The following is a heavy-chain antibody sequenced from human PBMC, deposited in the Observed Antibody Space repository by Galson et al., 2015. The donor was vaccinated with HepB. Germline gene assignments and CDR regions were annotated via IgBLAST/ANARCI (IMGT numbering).Heavy chain of an antibody. CDR3: ARTPSLIGSSGYYGQLDY. CDR2: INPNSGGT. Sequence: SVKVSCKASGYTFTGYYMHWVRQAPGQGLEWMGWINPNSGGTNYAQKFQGRVTMTRDTSISTAYMELSRLRSDDTAVYYCARTPSLIGSSGYYGQLDYWGQGTLVTVSS. V-gene: IGHV1-2*02. D-gene: IGHD3-22*01. CDR1: GYTFTGYY. J-gene: IGHJ4*02.